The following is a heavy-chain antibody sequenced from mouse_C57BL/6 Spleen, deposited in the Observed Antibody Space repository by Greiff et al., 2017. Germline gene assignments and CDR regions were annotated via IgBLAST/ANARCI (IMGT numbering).Heavy chain of an antibody. Sequence: EVQLQQSVAELVRPGASVKLSCTASGSNIKNTYMHWVKQRPEQGLEWIGRIDPANGNTKYAPKFQGKATITADTSSNTAYLQLSSLTSEDTAIYCCARDSNYVDWYFDVWGTGTTVTVSS. CDR1: GSNIKNTY. V-gene: IGHV14-3*01. CDR2: IDPANGNT. CDR3: ARDSNYVDWYFDV. D-gene: IGHD2-5*01. J-gene: IGHJ1*03.